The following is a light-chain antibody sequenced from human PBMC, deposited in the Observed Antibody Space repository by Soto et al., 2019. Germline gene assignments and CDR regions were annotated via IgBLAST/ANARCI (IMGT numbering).Light chain of an antibody. CDR3: QQYGSSPRT. CDR2: DAS. V-gene: IGKV3-20*01. Sequence: IVLTQSPATLSLSPGERATLSCRASQSVGTYLAWYQQKPGQAPRLLIYDASTRATGIPARFSGSGSGTDFTLTISRLDPEDFAVYYCQQYGSSPRTFGQGTKVDIK. CDR1: QSVGTY. J-gene: IGKJ1*01.